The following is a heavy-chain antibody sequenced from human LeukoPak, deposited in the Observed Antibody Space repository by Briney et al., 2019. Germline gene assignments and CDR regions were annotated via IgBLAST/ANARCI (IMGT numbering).Heavy chain of an antibody. Sequence: SETLSLTCSVSGGSIGTYYWSWIRQPPGKGLEWIGYIYYSGSTNYNPSLKSRVTMSIGTSQNQFSLKLSSVTAADTAVYYCASTTVSYLGHWFDPWGQGTLVTVSS. CDR1: GGSIGTYY. CDR3: ASTTVSYLGHWFDP. V-gene: IGHV4-59*01. CDR2: IYYSGST. D-gene: IGHD4-17*01. J-gene: IGHJ5*02.